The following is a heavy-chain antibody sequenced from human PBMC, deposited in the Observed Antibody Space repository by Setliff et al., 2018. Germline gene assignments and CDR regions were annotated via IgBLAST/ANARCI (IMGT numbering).Heavy chain of an antibody. CDR1: GGSISSSSYY. CDR2: IKQDGSEK. V-gene: IGHV3-7*01. D-gene: IGHD3-16*01. J-gene: IGHJ4*02. Sequence: ETLSLTCTVSGGSISSSSYYWGWIRQPPGKGLEWVANIKQDGSEKYYADSVKGRFTISRDNAKNSLYLQMNSLRAEDTAVYYCARDGGEYWGQGTLVTVSS. CDR3: ARDGGEY.